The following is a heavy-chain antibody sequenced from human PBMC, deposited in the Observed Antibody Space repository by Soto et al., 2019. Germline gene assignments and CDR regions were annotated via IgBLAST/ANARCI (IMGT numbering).Heavy chain of an antibody. CDR3: ARGDSSSWYYDWFDP. V-gene: IGHV1-18*01. CDR1: GYTFTSYG. CDR2: INVYNGNT. Sequence: ASVKVSCKASGYTFTSYGISWVRQAPGQGLEWMGWINVYNGNTNYAQKLQGRVTMTTDTSTSTAYMELRSLRSDDTAVYYCARGDSSSWYYDWFDPWGQGTLVTVSS. J-gene: IGHJ5*02. D-gene: IGHD6-13*01.